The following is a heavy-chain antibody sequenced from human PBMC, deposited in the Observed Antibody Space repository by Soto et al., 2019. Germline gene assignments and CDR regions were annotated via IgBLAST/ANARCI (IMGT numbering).Heavy chain of an antibody. D-gene: IGHD1-1*01. J-gene: IGHJ4*02. Sequence: EVQLVESGGGLVKPGGSLRLSFEASGFTFSSFSLNWVRQAPGKGLEWVSTISSSRSYIYYADSVKGRFTISRDNAKSSRYLQMNSERAEETAGYYWANDHYFDCWGQGTLVTVSS. V-gene: IGHV3-21*01. CDR3: ANDHYFDC. CDR1: GFTFSSFS. CDR2: ISSSRSYI.